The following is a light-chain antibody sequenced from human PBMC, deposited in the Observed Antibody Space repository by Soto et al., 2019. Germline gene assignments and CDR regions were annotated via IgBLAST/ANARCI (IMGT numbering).Light chain of an antibody. Sequence: DIVMAQSPDSLAVSLGERATISCKSIQSVLHSSSNKNNLSXYQKKQGQPPKLLIYWASAREAGVPDRFSGSGYGTDFTLYISSLQAEDVAVYYCQQHYISPWTLGQGTKVDIK. CDR1: QSVLHSSSNKNN. CDR3: QQHYISPWT. V-gene: IGKV4-1*01. CDR2: WAS. J-gene: IGKJ1*01.